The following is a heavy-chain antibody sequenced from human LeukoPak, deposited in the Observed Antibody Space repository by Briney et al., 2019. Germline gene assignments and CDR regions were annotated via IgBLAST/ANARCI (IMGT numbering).Heavy chain of an antibody. V-gene: IGHV3-23*01. D-gene: IGHD3-3*01. CDR2: ISGSGGST. CDR3: ARDIGAPGRDYDFWSGYSSYYFDY. CDR1: GFTFSSYA. Sequence: PGGSLRLSCAASGFTFSSYAMSWVRQAPGKGLEWVSAISGSGGSTYYADSVKGRFTISRDNSKNTLYLQMNSLRAEDTAVYYCARDIGAPGRDYDFWSGYSSYYFDYWGQGTLVTVSS. J-gene: IGHJ4*02.